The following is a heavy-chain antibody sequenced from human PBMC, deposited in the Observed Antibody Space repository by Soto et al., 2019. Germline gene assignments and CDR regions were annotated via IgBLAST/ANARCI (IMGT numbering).Heavy chain of an antibody. CDR1: GYFFSGYH. CDR3: ARGDVPVSADYAMDV. D-gene: IGHD6-19*01. Sequence: QVQLVQSGAEVKKPGASVKVSCKSSGYFFSGYHLHWVRQAPGQGLEWMGWMNANSGSTKFAQKFQGRFNMTRDTSISTAYMELGRLRSDDTAVYYCARGDVPVSADYAMDVGGQGPTVTVSS. V-gene: IGHV1-2*02. J-gene: IGHJ6*01. CDR2: MNANSGST.